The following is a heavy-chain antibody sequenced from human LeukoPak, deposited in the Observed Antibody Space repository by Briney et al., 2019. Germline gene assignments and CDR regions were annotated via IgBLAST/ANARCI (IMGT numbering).Heavy chain of an antibody. J-gene: IGHJ3*02. CDR2: IYHSGST. CDR1: GGSISSSNW. D-gene: IGHD6-19*01. Sequence: PSGTLSLTCAVSGGSISSSNWWSWVRQPPGKGLEWIGEIYHSGSTNYNPSLKSRVTMSVDTSKNQFSLKLSSVTAADTAVYYCARDFGAVAGTRWGDAFDIWGQGTMVTVSS. CDR3: ARDFGAVAGTRWGDAFDI. V-gene: IGHV4-4*02.